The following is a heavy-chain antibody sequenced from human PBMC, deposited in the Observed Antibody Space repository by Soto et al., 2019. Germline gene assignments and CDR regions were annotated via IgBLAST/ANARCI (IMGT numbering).Heavy chain of an antibody. J-gene: IGHJ5*02. D-gene: IGHD6-19*01. CDR3: TRGRNSLAYSSGSENNWFDP. V-gene: IGHV1-3*01. Sequence: QVQLVQSGAEVKKPGASVKVSCKASGYTFTSYAMHWVRQAPGQRLEWMGWINAGNGNTKYSQKFQGRVTITRDTSASTAYMELSRLRSEDTAVYYCTRGRNSLAYSSGSENNWFDPWGQGTLVTVSS. CDR1: GYTFTSYA. CDR2: INAGNGNT.